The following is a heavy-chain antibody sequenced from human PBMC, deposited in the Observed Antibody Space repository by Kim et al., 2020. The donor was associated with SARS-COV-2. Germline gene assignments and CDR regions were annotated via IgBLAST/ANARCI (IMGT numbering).Heavy chain of an antibody. CDR3: ARDTYLGYDSSGYYEGYYYYYGMDV. J-gene: IGHJ6*02. CDR1: GGTFSSYA. Sequence: SVKVSCKASGGTFSSYAISWVRQAPGQGLEWMGGIIPIFGTANYAQKFQGRVTITADESTSTAYMELSSLRSEDTAVYYCARDTYLGYDSSGYYEGYYYYYGMDVWGQGTTVTVSS. CDR2: IIPIFGTA. D-gene: IGHD3-22*01. V-gene: IGHV1-69*13.